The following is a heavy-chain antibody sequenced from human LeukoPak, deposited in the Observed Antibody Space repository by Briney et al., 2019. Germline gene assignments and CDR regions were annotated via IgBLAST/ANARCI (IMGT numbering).Heavy chain of an antibody. V-gene: IGHV1-8*01. Sequence: GASVKVSCKASGYTFTSYDINWVRQATGQGPEWMGWMNPNSGNTGYAQKFQGRVTMTRNTSVSTAYMELSSLRSEDTAVYYCARGHYDFWSGYRNYGMDVWGQGTTVTVSS. D-gene: IGHD3-3*01. CDR1: GYTFTSYD. CDR2: MNPNSGNT. J-gene: IGHJ6*02. CDR3: ARGHYDFWSGYRNYGMDV.